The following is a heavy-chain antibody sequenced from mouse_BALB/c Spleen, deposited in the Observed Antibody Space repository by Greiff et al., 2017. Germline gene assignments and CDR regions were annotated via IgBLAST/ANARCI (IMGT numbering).Heavy chain of an antibody. J-gene: IGHJ2*01. V-gene: IGHV1-80*01. D-gene: IGHD1-1*01. CDR3: ARKYYAL. CDR2: IYPGDGDT. CDR1: GYAFSSYW. Sequence: VQLLESGAELVRPGSSVKISCKASGYAFSSYWMNWVKQRPGQGLEWIGQIYPGDGDTNYNGKFKGKATLTADKSSSTAYMQLSNLTSEDSAVYYCARKYYALWGQGTPLTVSS.